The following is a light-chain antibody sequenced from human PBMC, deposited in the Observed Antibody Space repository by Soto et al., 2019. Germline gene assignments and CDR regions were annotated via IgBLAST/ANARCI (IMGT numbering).Light chain of an antibody. J-gene: IGKJ1*01. V-gene: IGKV3-20*01. CDR2: GAS. CDR3: QQYGRSGT. Sequence: VLAQPPCTLPLSQGQRPTLSCRASQIVGRTAVAWYQQKSGHAPTLLLYGASNRETGIPDRFSGSGSGTDFSLTISRLEPKDFAVYYCQQYGRSGTFGQGTTVDIK. CDR1: QIVGRTA.